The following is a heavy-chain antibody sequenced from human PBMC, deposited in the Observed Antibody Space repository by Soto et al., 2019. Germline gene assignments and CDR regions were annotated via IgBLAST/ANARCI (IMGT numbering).Heavy chain of an antibody. D-gene: IGHD5-12*01. CDR3: ARAVEMATFAFDI. CDR2: IYYSGST. V-gene: IGHV4-31*03. J-gene: IGHJ3*02. Sequence: SSETLSLTCTVSGGSISSGGYYWSWIRQHPGKGLEWIGYIYYSGSTYYNPSLKSRVTISVDTSKNQFSLKLSSVTAADTAVYYCARAVEMATFAFDIWGQGTMVTVSS. CDR1: GGSISSGGYY.